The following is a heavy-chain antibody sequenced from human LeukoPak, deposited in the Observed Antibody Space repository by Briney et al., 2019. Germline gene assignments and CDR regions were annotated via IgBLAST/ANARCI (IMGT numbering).Heavy chain of an antibody. J-gene: IGHJ4*02. CDR3: VSPRYCSSTSCYLIFDY. V-gene: IGHV1-69*13. CDR2: IIPIFGTA. Sequence: ASVKVSCKASGGTFSSYAISWVRQAPGQGLEWMGGIIPIFGTANYAQKFQGRVTITADESTSTAYMELSSLRSEDTAVYYCVSPRYCSSTSCYLIFDYWGQGTLVTVSS. CDR1: GGTFSSYA. D-gene: IGHD2-2*01.